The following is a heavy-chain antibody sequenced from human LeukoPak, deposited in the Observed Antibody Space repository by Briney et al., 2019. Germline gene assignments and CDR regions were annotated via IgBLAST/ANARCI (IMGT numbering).Heavy chain of an antibody. V-gene: IGHV5-51*01. D-gene: IGHD3-10*01. CDR2: IYPGDSDT. CDR1: GYSFTSYW. Sequence: GESLKISCKGSGYSFTSYWIGWVRQMPGKGLEWMGIIYPGDSDTRYSPPFQGQVTISVDKSISTAYLQWNSLKASDTAMYYCARQDGFALFYFDYWGQGTLVTVSS. CDR3: ARQDGFALFYFDY. J-gene: IGHJ4*02.